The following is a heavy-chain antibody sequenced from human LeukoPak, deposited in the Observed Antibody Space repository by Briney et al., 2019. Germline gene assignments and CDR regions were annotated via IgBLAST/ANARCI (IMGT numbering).Heavy chain of an antibody. J-gene: IGHJ4*02. Sequence: PGRSLRLSCAASGFTFDDYAMHWVRHAPGKGLEWVSGISWNSGSIGYADSVKGRFTISRDNAKNSLYLQMNSLRAEDTALYYCAKIAAAVVYWGQGTLVTVSS. D-gene: IGHD6-13*01. CDR1: GFTFDDYA. CDR3: AKIAAAVVY. CDR2: ISWNSGSI. V-gene: IGHV3-9*01.